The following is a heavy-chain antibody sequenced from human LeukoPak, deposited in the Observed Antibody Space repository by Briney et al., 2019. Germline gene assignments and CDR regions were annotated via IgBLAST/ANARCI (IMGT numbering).Heavy chain of an antibody. D-gene: IGHD3-22*01. Sequence: GGSLRLSCAASGFIFSRYWMHWVRQAPGKGLVWVSRINGDGSTLSYADSVKGRFTISRDNAKNTLYLQMNSLRAEDTAVYYCVGDFGESSGYYFDYWGQGTLVTVSS. J-gene: IGHJ4*02. V-gene: IGHV3-74*01. CDR3: VGDFGESSGYYFDY. CDR2: INGDGSTL. CDR1: GFIFSRYW.